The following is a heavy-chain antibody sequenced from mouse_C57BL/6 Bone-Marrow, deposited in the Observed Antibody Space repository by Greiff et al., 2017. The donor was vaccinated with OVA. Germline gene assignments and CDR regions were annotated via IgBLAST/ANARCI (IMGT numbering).Heavy chain of an antibody. Sequence: VQLKESGPELVKPGDSVKISCKASGYSFTGYFMNWVMQSHGKSLEWIGRINPYNGDTFYNQKFKGKATLTVDKSSSTAHMELRSLTSEDSAVYYCARRGGGYFDYWGQGTTLTVSS. V-gene: IGHV1-20*01. CDR2: INPYNGDT. J-gene: IGHJ2*01. D-gene: IGHD1-1*02. CDR1: GYSFTGYF. CDR3: ARRGGGYFDY.